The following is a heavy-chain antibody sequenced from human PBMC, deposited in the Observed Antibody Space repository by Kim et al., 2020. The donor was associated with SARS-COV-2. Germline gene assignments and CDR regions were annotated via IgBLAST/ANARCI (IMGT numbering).Heavy chain of an antibody. J-gene: IGHJ6*02. CDR3: AKDYLAAAGSEVGQSYYYYYGMDV. Sequence: GGSLRLSCAASGFTFDDYAMHWVRQAPGKGLEWVSVICWDGGSKYYADSVKGRFTISRDNSNNSLYLQMNSLRTENTALYYCAKDYLAAAGSEVGQSYYYYYGMDVWGQGTTVTVSS. V-gene: IGHV3-43*02. D-gene: IGHD6-13*01. CDR1: GFTFDDYA. CDR2: ICWDGGSK.